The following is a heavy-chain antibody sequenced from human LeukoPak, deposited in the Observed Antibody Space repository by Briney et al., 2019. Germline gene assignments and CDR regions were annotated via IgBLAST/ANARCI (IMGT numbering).Heavy chain of an antibody. V-gene: IGHV3-7*03. CDR2: IKQDGSEK. J-gene: IGHJ4*02. D-gene: IGHD3-10*01. CDR1: GFTFSSYW. Sequence: GGSLRLSCAASGFTFSSYWMSWVHQAPGKGLEWVANIKQDGSEKYYVDSVKGRFTISRDNAKNSLYLQMNSLRAEDTAVYYCARDRLWFGELFLDYWGQGTLVTVSS. CDR3: ARDRLWFGELFLDY.